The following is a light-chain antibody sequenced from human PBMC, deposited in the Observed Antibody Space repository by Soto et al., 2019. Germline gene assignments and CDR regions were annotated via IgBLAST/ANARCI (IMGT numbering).Light chain of an antibody. CDR3: SSYTSSSTYD. CDR1: SSDVGGYNY. V-gene: IGLV2-14*01. Sequence: QSALTQPASVSGSPGQSITISCTGTSSDVGGYNYVSWYQHHPGRAPKLMIYDVSNRPSGVSNRFSGSKSGNTASLTISGLQAQDEADYYCSSYTSSSTYDLGTGTKVTV. J-gene: IGLJ1*01. CDR2: DVS.